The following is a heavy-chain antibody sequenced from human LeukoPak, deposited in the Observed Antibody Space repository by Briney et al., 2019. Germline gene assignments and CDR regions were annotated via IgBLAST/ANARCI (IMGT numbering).Heavy chain of an antibody. D-gene: IGHD2-8*01. J-gene: IGHJ4*02. CDR2: ISYDGSNK. CDR1: GFTFSSYA. Sequence: PGGSLRLSCAASGFTFSSYAMHWVRQAPGKGLEWVAVISYDGSNKYYADSVKGRFTISRDNSKNTLYLQMNSLRAEDTAVYYCARPFNGAFDYWGQGTLVTVSS. V-gene: IGHV3-30-3*01. CDR3: ARPFNGAFDY.